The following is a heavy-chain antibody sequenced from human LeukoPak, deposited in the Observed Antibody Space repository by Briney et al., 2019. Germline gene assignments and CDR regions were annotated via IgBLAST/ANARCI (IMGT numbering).Heavy chain of an antibody. CDR2: IWSNGINT. J-gene: IGHJ3*02. CDR1: GFTFSTYG. Sequence: GGSLRLSCAASGFTFSTYGMHWVRQAPGKGLEWVAVIWSNGINTYYADSVKGRFTFSRDNAKSTLSLQMNSLRAKDTAVYYCVKERGPFNGFDIWGLGTMVTVSS. CDR3: VKERGPFNGFDI. D-gene: IGHD3-3*02. V-gene: IGHV3-33*06.